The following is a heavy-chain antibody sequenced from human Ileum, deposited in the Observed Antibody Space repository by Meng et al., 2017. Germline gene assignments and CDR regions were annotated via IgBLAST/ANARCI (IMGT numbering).Heavy chain of an antibody. CDR1: SGSISSNTF. V-gene: IGHV4-4*03. J-gene: IGHJ4*02. CDR3: ARHGGYSQDF. CDR2: ISNSGSA. D-gene: IGHD4-23*01. Sequence: QAQLDPSLPGLLMTLVTPSLVCAVSSGSISSNTFWSWVRQPPGKGLEWIGQISNSGSAYYNPSLKSRVTMSVDKSKSQFSLMPTSVTAADTAIYDCARHGGYSQDFWGQGTLVTVSS.